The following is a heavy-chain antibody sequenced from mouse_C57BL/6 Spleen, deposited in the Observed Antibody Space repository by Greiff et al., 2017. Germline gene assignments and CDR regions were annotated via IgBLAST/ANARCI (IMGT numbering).Heavy chain of an antibody. D-gene: IGHD3-2*02. J-gene: IGHJ3*01. CDR3: ARGGQLRPSWFAY. CDR1: GYTFTDHT. Sequence: SDAELVKPGASVKISCKVSGYTFTDHTIHWMKQRPEQGLEWIGYIYPRDGSTKYNEKFTGKAPLTADKTSSTAYMQLNSLTSEDSAVYFCARGGQLRPSWFAYWGQGTLVTGSA. V-gene: IGHV1-78*01. CDR2: IYPRDGST.